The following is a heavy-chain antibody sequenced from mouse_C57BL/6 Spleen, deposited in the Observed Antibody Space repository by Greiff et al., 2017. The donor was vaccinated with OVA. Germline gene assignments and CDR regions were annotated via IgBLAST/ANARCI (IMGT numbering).Heavy chain of an antibody. Sequence: EVHLVESGPELVKPGASVKLPCKASGYTFTDYNMDWVKQSHGKSLEWIGDINPNNGGTIYNQKFKGKATLTVDKSSSTAYMELRSLTSEDTAVYYCARMELPLAMDYWGQGTSVTVSS. CDR2: INPNNGGT. V-gene: IGHV1-18*01. CDR1: GYTFTDYN. CDR3: ARMELPLAMDY. D-gene: IGHD4-1*01. J-gene: IGHJ4*01.